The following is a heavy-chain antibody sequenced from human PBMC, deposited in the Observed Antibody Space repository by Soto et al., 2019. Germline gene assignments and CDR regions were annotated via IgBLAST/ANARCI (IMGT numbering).Heavy chain of an antibody. CDR1: GGSFSGYY. D-gene: IGHD2-15*01. CDR2: INHSGST. Sequence: SETLSLTCAVYGGSFSGYYWSWIRQPPGKGLEWIGEINHSGSTNYNPSLKSRVTISVDTSKNQFSLKLSSVTAADTAVYYCARGEDISNWFDPWGQGTLVTVSS. V-gene: IGHV4-34*01. CDR3: ARGEDISNWFDP. J-gene: IGHJ5*02.